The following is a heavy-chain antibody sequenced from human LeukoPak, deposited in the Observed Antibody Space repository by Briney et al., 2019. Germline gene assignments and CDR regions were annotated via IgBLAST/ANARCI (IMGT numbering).Heavy chain of an antibody. D-gene: IGHD4-17*01. Sequence: SETLSLTCTVSGGSISSYYWSWIRQPPGKGLEWIGYIHYSGSTNYNPSLKSRVTISVDTSKNQFSLKLSSVTAADTAVYYCARGRLRTLDYWGQGTLVTVSS. CDR2: IHYSGST. J-gene: IGHJ4*02. CDR1: GGSISSYY. CDR3: ARGRLRTLDY. V-gene: IGHV4-59*01.